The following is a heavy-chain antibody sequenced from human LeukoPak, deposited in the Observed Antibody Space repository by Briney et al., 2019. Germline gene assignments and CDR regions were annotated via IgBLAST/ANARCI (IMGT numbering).Heavy chain of an antibody. CDR2: IKQDGSEK. D-gene: IGHD6-6*01. CDR3: ARDVYSSSSLDY. CDR1: EFTFSRYW. Sequence: GGSLRLSCAASEFTFSRYWMSWVRQAPGKGLEWVANIKQDGSEKYYVDSVKGRFTISRDKAKNSLYLQMNSLRVEDTAVYHCARDVYSSSSLDYWGQGILVTVPS. V-gene: IGHV3-7*05. J-gene: IGHJ4*02.